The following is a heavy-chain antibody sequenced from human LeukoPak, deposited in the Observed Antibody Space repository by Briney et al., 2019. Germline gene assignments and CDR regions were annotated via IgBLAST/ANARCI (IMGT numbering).Heavy chain of an antibody. CDR3: ARARYLRYSYGPYYFDY. Sequence: SETLSLTCAVYGGSFSGYYWSWIRQPPGKGLEWMGEINHSGSTNYNPSLKSRVTISVDTSKDQFSLKLSSVTAADTAVYYCARARYLRYSYGPYYFDYWGQGTLVTVSS. CDR2: INHSGST. J-gene: IGHJ4*02. CDR1: GGSFSGYY. V-gene: IGHV4-34*01. D-gene: IGHD5-18*01.